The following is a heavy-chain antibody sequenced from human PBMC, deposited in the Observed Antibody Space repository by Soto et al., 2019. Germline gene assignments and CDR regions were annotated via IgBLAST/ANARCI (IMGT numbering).Heavy chain of an antibody. Sequence: GGSLRLSCSASGFTFVDYGMSWVRQAPGKGLEWVANIKQDGSEKYYVDSVKGRFTISRDNAKNSLYLQMNSLRAEDTAAYYCTRDLIILVVPAAHDYWGQGTVVTVSS. D-gene: IGHD2-2*01. CDR3: TRDLIILVVPAAHDY. CDR2: IKQDGSEK. J-gene: IGHJ4*02. CDR1: GFTFVDYG. V-gene: IGHV3-7*01.